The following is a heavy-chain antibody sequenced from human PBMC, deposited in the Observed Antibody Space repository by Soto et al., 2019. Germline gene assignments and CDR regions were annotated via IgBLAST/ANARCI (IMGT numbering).Heavy chain of an antibody. D-gene: IGHD3-10*01. CDR1: GGSISSINW. Sequence: QVQLQESGPGLVKPSGTLALTCGVSGGSISSINWWNWVRQTPGKGLEWIGEIFHTGSTNYNPSLHTRVAMSVAKSMHQITLHLSAVTPADTAGYYAARKVYGSGHYYYLGQGAQVCVSS. CDR2: IFHTGST. V-gene: IGHV4-4*02. J-gene: IGHJ4*02. CDR3: ARKVYGSGHYYY.